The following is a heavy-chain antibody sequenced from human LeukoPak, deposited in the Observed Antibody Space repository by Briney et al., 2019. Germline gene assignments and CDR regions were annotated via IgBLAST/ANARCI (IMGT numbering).Heavy chain of an antibody. CDR2: LYHTGSS. D-gene: IGHD3-10*01. V-gene: IGHV4-39*07. CDR1: GGSISSSSHY. Sequence: SETLSLTCTVSGGSISSSSHYWGWIRQPPGKGLEWIGSLYHTGSSFYNPSLKSRVTMSVDTSKNQFSLNLTSMTAADTAVYYCARAPRFGNLNAFDIWGQGTMVTVYS. J-gene: IGHJ3*02. CDR3: ARAPRFGNLNAFDI.